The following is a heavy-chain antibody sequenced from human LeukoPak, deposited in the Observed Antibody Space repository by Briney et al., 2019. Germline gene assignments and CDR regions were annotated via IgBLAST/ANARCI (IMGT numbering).Heavy chain of an antibody. D-gene: IGHD3-22*01. CDR3: AKDTVVVRFWDY. CDR2: ISCSGGRT. CDR1: GFTFSSYG. J-gene: IGHJ4*02. V-gene: IGHV3-23*01. Sequence: GGSLRLSCGASGFTFSSYGMSWVRQAPGKGLEWVSAISCSGGRTYYADSVKGRFPISRDNSKNTLYLQMNSLRAEDTAVYYCAKDTVVVRFWDYWGQGTLVTVSS.